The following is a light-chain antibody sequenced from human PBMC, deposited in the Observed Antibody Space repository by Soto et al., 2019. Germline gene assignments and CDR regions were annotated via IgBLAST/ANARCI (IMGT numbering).Light chain of an antibody. CDR3: QQYSNTPRT. J-gene: IGKJ1*01. CDR2: WAS. V-gene: IGKV4-1*01. CDR1: QSIFYSSNNKNY. Sequence: DIVMTQSPDSLSVSLGERAVINCKSSQSIFYSSNNKNYLVWYQQKSGQPPKMLIYWASTRESGVPDRFNGSGSGTDFTLTISNLQAEDVAVYFCQQYSNTPRTFGQGTRVEI.